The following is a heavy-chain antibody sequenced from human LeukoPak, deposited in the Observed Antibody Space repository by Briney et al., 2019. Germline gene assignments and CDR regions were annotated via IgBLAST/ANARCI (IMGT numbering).Heavy chain of an antibody. J-gene: IGHJ4*02. CDR3: SREYFDWL. Sequence: GGSLRLSCTASGFTFGDYAMSWFRQAPGKGLEWVGFIRSKAFGGTPVYAASVKGRFTISRDDSKSIAYLQMNSLKTEDAAVYYCSREYFDWLWGQGTLVTVSS. CDR1: GFTFGDYA. D-gene: IGHD3-9*01. V-gene: IGHV3-49*03. CDR2: IRSKAFGGTP.